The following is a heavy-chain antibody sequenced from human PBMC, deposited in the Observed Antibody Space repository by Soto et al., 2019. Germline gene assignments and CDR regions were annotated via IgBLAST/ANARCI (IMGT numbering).Heavy chain of an antibody. D-gene: IGHD5-18*01. CDR2: IFHSGST. CDR3: ARDRTPNLTWIQLWTYDGMDV. CDR1: GGSINSGDYY. J-gene: IGHJ6*02. Sequence: ASETLSLTCTVSGGSINSGDYYWTWVRQPPGKGLEWIGNIFHSGSTYYTPSLQSRVTISLDTSKNQFSLKLSSVTAADTAVYYCARDRTPNLTWIQLWTYDGMDVWGQGTTVTVSS. V-gene: IGHV4-30-4*02.